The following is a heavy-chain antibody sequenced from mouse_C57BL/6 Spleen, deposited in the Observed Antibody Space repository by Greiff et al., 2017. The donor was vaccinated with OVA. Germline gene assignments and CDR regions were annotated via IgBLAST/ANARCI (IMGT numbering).Heavy chain of an antibody. CDR1: GYTFTSYW. CDR2: IYPSDSET. V-gene: IGHV1-61*01. D-gene: IGHD2-1*01. J-gene: IGHJ4*01. Sequence: VQLQQPGAELVRPGSSVKLSCKASGYTFTSYWMDWVKQRPGQGLEWIGNIYPSDSETHYNQKFKDKATLPVDKSSSTAYMQLSSLTSEDSAVYYCARGGGSYGNSYAIDYWGQGTSVTVSS. CDR3: ARGGGSYGNSYAIDY.